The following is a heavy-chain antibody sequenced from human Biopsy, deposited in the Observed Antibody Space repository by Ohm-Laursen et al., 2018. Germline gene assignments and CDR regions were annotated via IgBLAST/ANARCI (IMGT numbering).Heavy chain of an antibody. J-gene: IGHJ4*02. Sequence: SDTLSLTCTVSGGSISSYYWNWIRQPAGKGLEWIGRIYTRGSTNFNPSLKSRVTMSIDTSKNQFSLRLSSVTAADTAVYYCARAAFGPFDSWGQGALVTVSS. V-gene: IGHV4-4*07. D-gene: IGHD3-16*01. CDR3: ARAAFGPFDS. CDR1: GGSISSYY. CDR2: IYTRGST.